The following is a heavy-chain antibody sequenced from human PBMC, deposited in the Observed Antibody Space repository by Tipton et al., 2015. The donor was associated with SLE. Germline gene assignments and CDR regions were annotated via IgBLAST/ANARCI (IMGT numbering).Heavy chain of an antibody. CDR1: GFTFSSYW. J-gene: IGHJ4*02. V-gene: IGHV3-7*01. Sequence: GSLRLSCVVSGFTFSSYWMSWVRQAPGKGLEWVANIKQDGSEKYYADSVKGRFTISRDNSKNTLYLQVNSLRAEDTAVYYCAKAMSRTSCFDYWGQGTLVTVSS. CDR3: AKAMSRTSCFDY. D-gene: IGHD2-2*01. CDR2: IKQDGSEK.